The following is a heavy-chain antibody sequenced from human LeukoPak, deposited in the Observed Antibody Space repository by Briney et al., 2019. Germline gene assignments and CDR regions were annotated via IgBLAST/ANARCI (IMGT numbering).Heavy chain of an antibody. CDR3: GRTDLNYYGSESPFDY. Sequence: SQTLSLTCVISGDSVSSNSAAWNWVRQSPARGLEWLGRTYYRSKWFNDYAVSVKSRITINPDTSKNQFSLQLNSVTPEDTAVYYCGRTDLNYYGSESPFDYWGQGTRVTVSS. D-gene: IGHD3-10*01. CDR2: TYYRSKWFN. CDR1: GDSVSSNSAA. V-gene: IGHV6-1*01. J-gene: IGHJ4*02.